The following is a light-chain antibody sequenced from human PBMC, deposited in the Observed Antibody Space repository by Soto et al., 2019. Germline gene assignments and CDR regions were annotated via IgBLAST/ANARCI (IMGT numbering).Light chain of an antibody. CDR1: QSVSSSY. CDR3: QQRSNWPPT. CDR2: GAS. J-gene: IGKJ5*01. Sequence: EIVITHFQVSLSLSPRATPTVSSSPSQSVSSSYLAWYQQKPGQAPRLLIYGASSRATGIPDRFSGSGSGTDFTLTISSLEPGDCAVYYCQQRSNWPPTFGQGTRLEI. V-gene: IGKV3D-20*02.